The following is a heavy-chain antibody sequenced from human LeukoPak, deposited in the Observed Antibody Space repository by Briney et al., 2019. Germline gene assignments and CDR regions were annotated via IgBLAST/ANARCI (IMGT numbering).Heavy chain of an antibody. V-gene: IGHV3-21*01. Sequence: GGSLRLSRAASGFTFSSYSMNWVRQAPGKGLEWVSSISSSSSYIYYADSVKGRFTISRDNAKNSLYLQMNSLRAEDTAVYYCARGHFDSSGQSDYWGQGTLVTVSS. J-gene: IGHJ4*02. CDR1: GFTFSSYS. CDR3: ARGHFDSSGQSDY. D-gene: IGHD3-22*01. CDR2: ISSSSSYI.